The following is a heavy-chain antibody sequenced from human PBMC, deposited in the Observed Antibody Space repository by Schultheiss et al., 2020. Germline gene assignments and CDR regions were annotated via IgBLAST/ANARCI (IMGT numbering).Heavy chain of an antibody. V-gene: IGHV1-2*02. J-gene: IGHJ4*02. D-gene: IGHD6-25*01. CDR3: ARGSQRLRAHDY. Sequence: ASVKISCKASGYTFTGYYMHWVRQAPGQGLEWMGWINPNSGGTNYAQKFQGRVTMTRDTSISTAYMELSRLRSDDTAVYYCARGSQRLRAHDYWGQGTLVTVSS. CDR1: GYTFTGYY. CDR2: INPNSGGT.